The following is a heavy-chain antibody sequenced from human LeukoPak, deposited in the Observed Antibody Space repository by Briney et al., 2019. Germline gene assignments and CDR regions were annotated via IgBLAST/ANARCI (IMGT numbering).Heavy chain of an antibody. J-gene: IGHJ4*02. D-gene: IGHD3-3*01. CDR1: GSTFSSYA. CDR3: ARDKPRSGYFDY. V-gene: IGHV3-30-3*01. Sequence: PGGSLRLSCAVSGSTFSSYAMHWVRQAPGKGLEWVAVISYDGSNKYYADSVKGRFTISRDNSKNTLYLQMNSLRAEDTAVYYCARDKPRSGYFDYWGQGTLVTVSS. CDR2: ISYDGSNK.